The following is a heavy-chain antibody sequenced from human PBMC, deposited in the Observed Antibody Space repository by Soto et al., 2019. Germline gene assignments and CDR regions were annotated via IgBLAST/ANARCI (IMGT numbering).Heavy chain of an antibody. V-gene: IGHV1-46*01. D-gene: IGHD2-21*02. CDR2: INPAGGTT. Sequence: QVQLVQSGDEVKKPGASVRISCRASGYSFTSTYVHWVRQAPGQGPESMGIINPAGGTTYYAQKIQGRLTITSDTSTDTVFMDLNDLTSEDTAVYFCALKVVTYYDNWGQGTLLTVSS. CDR3: ALKVVTYYDN. J-gene: IGHJ4*02. CDR1: GYSFTSTY.